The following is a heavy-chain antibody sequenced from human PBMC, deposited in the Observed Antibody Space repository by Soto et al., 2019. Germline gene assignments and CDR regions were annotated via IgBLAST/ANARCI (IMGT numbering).Heavy chain of an antibody. CDR3: AREEGYSSGSDY. D-gene: IGHD6-19*01. CDR2: IIPIFGTA. V-gene: IGHV1-18*01. Sequence: ASVKVSCKASGYTFTSYGISWVRQAPGQGLEWMGGIIPIFGTANYAQKLQGRVTMTTDTSTSTAYMELRSLRSDDTAVYYCAREEGYSSGSDYWGQGTLVTVPQ. J-gene: IGHJ4*02. CDR1: GYTFTSYG.